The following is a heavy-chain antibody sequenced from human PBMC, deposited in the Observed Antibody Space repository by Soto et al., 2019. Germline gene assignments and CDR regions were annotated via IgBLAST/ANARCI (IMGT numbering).Heavy chain of an antibody. Sequence: QVPLVQSGAEVRQPASSVKVSCKTSGATFSSYAITWVRQAPGQGLEWVGGIVPTVDTSTYAQKVQGRVTITADKFRNTVYMELSSLRSDDTAVYYCVRVVAIPGYPDNWGQGTLVTVSS. J-gene: IGHJ4*02. CDR2: IVPTVDTS. CDR1: GATFSSYA. D-gene: IGHD5-12*01. CDR3: VRVVAIPGYPDN. V-gene: IGHV1-69*14.